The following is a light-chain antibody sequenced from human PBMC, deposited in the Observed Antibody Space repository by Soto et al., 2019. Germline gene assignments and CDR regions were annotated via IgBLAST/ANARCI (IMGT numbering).Light chain of an antibody. CDR2: RIS. CDR3: QQYDNAPQT. J-gene: IGKJ1*01. CDR1: QSVGRNY. V-gene: IGKV3-20*01. Sequence: EIVLTQSPGTLSLSPGEIATLSCRASQSVGRNYLAWYQQKPGQAPRLLIHRISTRATGIPDRFSGSGFATDFTLTISRLEPEDFAVYYCQQYDNAPQTFXQGTKVDIK.